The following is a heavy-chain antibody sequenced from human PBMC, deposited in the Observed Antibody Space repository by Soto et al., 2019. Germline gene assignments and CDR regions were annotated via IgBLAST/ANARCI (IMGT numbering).Heavy chain of an antibody. V-gene: IGHV4-39*01. J-gene: IGHJ4*02. Sequence: SETLSLTCTVSGGSVTNSSYYWGWIRQSPGKGLEWIGSVYYRGRSYSKSSVKSRVTISVDTSKNQFSLSLNSVTAPDTAVYFCGRPPDAVATPARLDYWGPGALVTVSS. D-gene: IGHD5-12*01. CDR1: GGSVTNSSYY. CDR2: VYYRGRS. CDR3: GRPPDAVATPARLDY.